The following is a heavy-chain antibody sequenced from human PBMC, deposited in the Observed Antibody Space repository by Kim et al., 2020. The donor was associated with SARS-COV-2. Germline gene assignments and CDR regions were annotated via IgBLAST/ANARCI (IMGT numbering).Heavy chain of an antibody. V-gene: IGHV4-4*07. CDR1: GGSISSYY. J-gene: IGHJ6*02. Sequence: SETLSLTCTVSGGSISSYYWSWIRQPAGKGLEWIGRIYTSGSTNYNPSLKSRVTMSVDTSKNQFSLKLSSVTAADTAVYYCARDGGQLGNPYYYYGMDVWGQGTTVTVSS. D-gene: IGHD6-6*01. CDR2: IYTSGST. CDR3: ARDGGQLGNPYYYYGMDV.